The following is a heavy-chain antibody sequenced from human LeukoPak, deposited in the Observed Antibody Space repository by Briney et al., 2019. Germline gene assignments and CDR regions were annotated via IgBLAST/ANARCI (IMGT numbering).Heavy chain of an antibody. Sequence: GGSLRLSCAASGFTFSSYAMRWVRQAPGKGLEWVSAISGSGGSTYYADSVKGRFTISRDNSKNTLYLQMNSLRADDTAVYYCAKEGGYSYARLYYFDYWGQGTLVTVSS. CDR1: GFTFSSYA. CDR2: ISGSGGST. J-gene: IGHJ4*02. CDR3: AKEGGYSYARLYYFDY. D-gene: IGHD5-18*01. V-gene: IGHV3-23*01.